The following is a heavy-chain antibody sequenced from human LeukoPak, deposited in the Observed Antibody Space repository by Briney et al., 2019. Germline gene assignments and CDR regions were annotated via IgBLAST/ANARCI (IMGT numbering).Heavy chain of an antibody. CDR2: ISSSSSYI. CDR1: GFTFSSYS. Sequence: GGSLRLSCAASGFTFSSYSMNWVRQAPGKGLEWFSSISSSSSYIYYADSVKGRFTISRDNAKNSLYLQMNSLRAEDTALYYCAKDMLYSGSPDYYYYGMDVWGQGTTVTVSS. V-gene: IGHV3-21*04. J-gene: IGHJ6*02. CDR3: AKDMLYSGSPDYYYYGMDV. D-gene: IGHD1-26*01.